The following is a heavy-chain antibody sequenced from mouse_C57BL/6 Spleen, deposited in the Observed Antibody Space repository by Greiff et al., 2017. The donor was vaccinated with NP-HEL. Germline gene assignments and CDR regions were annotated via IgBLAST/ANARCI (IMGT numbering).Heavy chain of an antibody. CDR2: IKPNYGTT. V-gene: IGHV1-39*01. CDR3: AREALYDYFAY. Sequence: EVQLQQSGPELVKPGASVKLSCTASGYSFTDYNMNWVKQSNRKSLEWIGVIKPNYGTTSYNPKFKGKATLTVDQSSSTAYMQLNSLTSEDSAVYYCAREALYDYFAYWGKGTLVTVSA. CDR1: GYSFTDYN. D-gene: IGHD2-4*01. J-gene: IGHJ3*01.